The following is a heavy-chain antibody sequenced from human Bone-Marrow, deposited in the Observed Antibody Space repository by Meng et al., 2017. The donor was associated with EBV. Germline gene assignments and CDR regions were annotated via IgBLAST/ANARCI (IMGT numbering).Heavy chain of an antibody. J-gene: IGHJ4*02. CDR2: MNPTSGNT. CDR1: GYTFTSYD. CDR3: AREGENY. V-gene: IGHV1-8*01. Sequence: QVQLVKPWAEGKRPGASVTVYCKASGYTFTSYDINWVRQATGQGLEWMGWMNPTSGNTGYAQKFQGRVTMTRNTSISSAYMELSSLRSEDTAVYYCAREGENYWGQGTLVTVSS. D-gene: IGHD3-10*01.